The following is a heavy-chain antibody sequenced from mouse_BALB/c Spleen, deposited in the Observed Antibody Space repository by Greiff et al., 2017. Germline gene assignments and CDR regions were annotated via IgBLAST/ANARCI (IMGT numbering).Heavy chain of an antibody. Sequence: EVKLMESGGGLVQPGGSLKLSCAASGFTFSSYGMSWVRQTPDKRLELVATINSNGGSTYYPDSVKGRFTITRDNAKNTLYLQMSSLKSEDTAMYYFAGGLDWDPFDYWGQGTTLTVSS. D-gene: IGHD4-1*01. CDR1: GFTFSSYG. V-gene: IGHV5-6-3*01. J-gene: IGHJ2*01. CDR2: INSNGGST. CDR3: AGGLDWDPFDY.